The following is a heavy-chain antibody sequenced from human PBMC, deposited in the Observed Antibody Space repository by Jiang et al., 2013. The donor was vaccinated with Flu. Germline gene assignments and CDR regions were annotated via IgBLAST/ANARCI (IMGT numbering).Heavy chain of an antibody. D-gene: IGHD3-22*01. Sequence: KPTQTLTLTCTLSGFSVSTDAVAAGWIRQPPGKALEWLAVTHWDDDHLYSPSLRDRLSITKDASDTQVVLTVANMDPVDTATYYCAAYYYDSRLYWGQGIQVTVSS. CDR2: THWDDDH. CDR1: GFSVSTDAVA. V-gene: IGHV2-5*02. J-gene: IGHJ4*02. CDR3: AAYYYDSRLY.